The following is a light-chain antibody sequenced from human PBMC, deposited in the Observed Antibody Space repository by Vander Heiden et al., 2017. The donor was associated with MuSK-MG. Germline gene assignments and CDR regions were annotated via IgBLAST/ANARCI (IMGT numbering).Light chain of an antibody. V-gene: IGLV2-23*02. CDR1: SGDIGKYNL. CDR3: CSYAGPSLHII. J-gene: IGLJ2*01. CDR2: EVH. Sequence: QSALTQSASVSGSPGQPITISCTGTSGDIGKYNLVSWYQLHPGKAPKLLIYEVHKRPSGVSSRFSGSKSGNTASLTISGLQAEDEATYSCCSYAGPSLHIIFGGGTAVTVL.